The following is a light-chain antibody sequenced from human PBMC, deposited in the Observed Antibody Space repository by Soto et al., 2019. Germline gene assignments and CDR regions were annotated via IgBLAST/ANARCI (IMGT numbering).Light chain of an antibody. CDR3: QVWDNSSDHVV. J-gene: IGLJ2*01. V-gene: IGLV3-21*04. CDR1: NIGSKN. CDR2: YDS. Sequence: SYELTQPPSVSVAPGKTARLTCGGNNIGSKNVHWYQQKPGQAPVLVIYYDSDRPSGIPERFSGSNSGNTATLTISRVVAGDEADYYCQVWDNSSDHVVFGGGTKLTVL.